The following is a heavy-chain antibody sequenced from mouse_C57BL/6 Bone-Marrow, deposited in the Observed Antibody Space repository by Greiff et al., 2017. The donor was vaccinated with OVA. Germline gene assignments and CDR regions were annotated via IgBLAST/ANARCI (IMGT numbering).Heavy chain of an antibody. CDR1: GYTFTSYW. D-gene: IGHD2-4*01. CDR2: IDPSDSYT. V-gene: IGHV1-59*01. Sequence: QVQLQQPGAELVRPGTSVKLSCKASGYTFTSYWMHWVKQRPGQGLEWIGVIDPSDSYTNYNQKFKGKATLTVDTSSSTAYMQLSSLTSEDSAVYYCARDGAYDYDDYWGQGTTLTVSS. J-gene: IGHJ2*01. CDR3: ARDGAYDYDDY.